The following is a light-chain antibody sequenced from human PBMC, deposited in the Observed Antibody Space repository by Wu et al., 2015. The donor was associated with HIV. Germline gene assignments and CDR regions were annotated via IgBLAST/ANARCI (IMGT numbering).Light chain of an antibody. CDR3: RQYGSSPYS. CDR1: QSLSSSY. Sequence: EIVLTQSPGTLSLSPGERATLSCRASQSLSSSYLAWYQQKLGQAPRLLIYGASSRATGIPDRFSGSGSGTDFTLTISRLEPEDFAVYFCRQYGSSPYSFGQGTKLEIK. V-gene: IGKV3-20*01. CDR2: GAS. J-gene: IGKJ2*03.